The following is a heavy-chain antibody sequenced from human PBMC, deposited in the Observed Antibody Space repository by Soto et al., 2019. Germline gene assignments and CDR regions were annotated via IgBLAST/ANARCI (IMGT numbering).Heavy chain of an antibody. CDR1: GGSISSSCCY. V-gene: IGHV4-39*02. CDR2: IYYSGST. D-gene: IGHD3-10*01. Sequence: SETLSLTCTVSGGSISSSCCYWGWIRQPPGKGLEWIGTIYYSGSTYYNPSLKSRVTISVDTSKNHFSLKLSSATAADTAVYYGARLYGSGTYFVDDWGQGTLVTVSS. CDR3: ARLYGSGTYFVDD. J-gene: IGHJ4*02.